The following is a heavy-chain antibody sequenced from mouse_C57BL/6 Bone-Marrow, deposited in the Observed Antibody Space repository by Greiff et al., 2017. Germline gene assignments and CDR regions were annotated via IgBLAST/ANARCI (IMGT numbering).Heavy chain of an antibody. J-gene: IGHJ1*03. CDR1: GFNIKDDY. Sequence: VQLQQSGAELVRPGASVKLSCTASGFNIKDDYMHWVKQRPEQGLEWIGWIDPENGDTEYASKFQGKATITADTSSNTAYLQLSSLTSEDTAVYYCTTRLYFDVWGTGTTVTVSS. CDR2: IDPENGDT. CDR3: TTRLYFDV. V-gene: IGHV14-4*01. D-gene: IGHD1-2*01.